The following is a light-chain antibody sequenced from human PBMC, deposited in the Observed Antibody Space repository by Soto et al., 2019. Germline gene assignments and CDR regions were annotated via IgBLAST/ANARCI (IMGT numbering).Light chain of an antibody. Sequence: EIVMTQSPATLSVSPGERATLSCRASQSVSSTLAWYQHKPGQPPRLLIYGASTRATGIPARFSGSGSGTDFTLTISSLQSEDFAVYFCQQYNNWPLTFGGGTKVEI. CDR1: QSVSST. V-gene: IGKV3-15*01. CDR2: GAS. J-gene: IGKJ4*01. CDR3: QQYNNWPLT.